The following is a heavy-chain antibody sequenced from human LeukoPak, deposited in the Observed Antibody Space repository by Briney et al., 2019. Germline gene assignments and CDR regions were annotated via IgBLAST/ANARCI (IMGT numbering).Heavy chain of an antibody. CDR1: GFTFSSYC. CDR3: ARDIRCGSREEANY. J-gene: IGHJ4*02. D-gene: IGHD1-26*01. CDR2: IRYDGSNK. Sequence: PGGSLRLSCAASGFTFSSYCMHWVRQAPGKGLEWVAFIRYDGSNKYYADSVKGRFTISRDNSKNTAYLQMSSLRVEDTAVYYCARDIRCGSREEANYWGRGTLVTVSS. V-gene: IGHV3-30*02.